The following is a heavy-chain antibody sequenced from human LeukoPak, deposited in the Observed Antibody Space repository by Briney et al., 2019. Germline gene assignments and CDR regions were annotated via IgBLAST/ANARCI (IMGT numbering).Heavy chain of an antibody. D-gene: IGHD3-3*01. V-gene: IGHV4-59*01. CDR2: ISYSGST. CDR1: GGSISSYY. CDR3: ARGGNDFWSGLMYNWFDP. Sequence: SETLSLTCTVSGGSISSYYWNWIRQPPGKGLEWIGYISYSGSTNYNPSLQSRVTISVDTSKNQFSLKLTSVTAADTAMYYCARGGNDFWSGLMYNWFDPWGQGTLVTVSS. J-gene: IGHJ5*02.